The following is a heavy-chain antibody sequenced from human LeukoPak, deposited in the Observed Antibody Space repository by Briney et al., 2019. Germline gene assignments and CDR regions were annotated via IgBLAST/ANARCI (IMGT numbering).Heavy chain of an antibody. Sequence: PSETLSLTCAVSGYSISSGYCWGWIRQPPGKGLEWIGSIYHSGSTYYNPSLKSRVTISVDTSKNQFSLKLSSVTAADTAVYFCARHERGRFLEWLFSDYWGQGTMVTVSS. J-gene: IGHJ4*02. CDR2: IYHSGST. V-gene: IGHV4-38-2*01. CDR3: ARHERGRFLEWLFSDY. CDR1: GYSISSGYC. D-gene: IGHD3-3*01.